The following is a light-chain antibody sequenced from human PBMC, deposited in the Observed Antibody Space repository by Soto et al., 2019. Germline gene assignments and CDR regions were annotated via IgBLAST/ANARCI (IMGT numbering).Light chain of an antibody. V-gene: IGLV1-44*01. CDR2: SNN. CDR3: ATWDDSLNGYV. Sequence: TQPPSASGTPGQRVTISCSGSSSNIGSNVVNWFQQLPGTAPKLRIYSNNQRPSGVPDRFSGSKSGTSASLAISGLQSEDEADYYCATWDDSLNGYVFGTGTKVTVL. J-gene: IGLJ1*01. CDR1: SSNIGSNV.